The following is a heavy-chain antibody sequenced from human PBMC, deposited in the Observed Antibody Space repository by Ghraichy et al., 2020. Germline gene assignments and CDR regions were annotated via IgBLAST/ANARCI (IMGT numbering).Heavy chain of an antibody. D-gene: IGHD2-8*01. J-gene: IGHJ6*02. CDR1: GFTFSSYS. CDR3: ARDDIVLMVYASYGMDV. Sequence: GGSLRLSCAASGFTFSSYSMNWVRQAPGKGLEWVSSISSSSSYIYYADSVKGRFTISRDNAKNSLYLQMNSLRAEDTAVYYCARDDIVLMVYASYGMDVWGQGTTVTVSS. CDR2: ISSSSSYI. V-gene: IGHV3-21*01.